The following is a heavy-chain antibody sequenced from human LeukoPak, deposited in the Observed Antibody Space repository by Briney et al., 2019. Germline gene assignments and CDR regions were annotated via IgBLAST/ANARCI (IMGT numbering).Heavy chain of an antibody. CDR3: AKGLSSGWYGSDY. D-gene: IGHD6-19*01. Sequence: SVKVSCKASGGTFSSYAISWVRQAPGQGLEWMGGIIPIFGTANYAQKFQGRVTITADKSTSTAYMELSSLRAEDTAVYYCAKGLSSGWYGSDYWGQGTLVTVSS. CDR2: IIPIFGTA. J-gene: IGHJ4*02. V-gene: IGHV1-69*06. CDR1: GGTFSSYA.